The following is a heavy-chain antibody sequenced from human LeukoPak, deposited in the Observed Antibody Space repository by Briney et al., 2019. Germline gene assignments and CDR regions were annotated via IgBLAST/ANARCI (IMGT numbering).Heavy chain of an antibody. CDR2: ISSGSTTI. Sequence: PGGSLRLSCAASGFTFSSYSMNWVRQAPGKGLEWVSYISSGSTTIYYADPVKGRFTISRDSAKNSLYLQMNSLRAEDTAVYYCARGVDNWGQGTLVTVSS. CDR3: ARGVDN. V-gene: IGHV3-48*01. CDR1: GFTFSSYS. J-gene: IGHJ4*02.